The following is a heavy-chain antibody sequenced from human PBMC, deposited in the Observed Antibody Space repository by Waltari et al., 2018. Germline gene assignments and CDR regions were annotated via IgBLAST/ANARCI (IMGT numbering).Heavy chain of an antibody. CDR3: ARGRPSSGWYAPDDY. V-gene: IGHV4-34*01. Sequence: QVQLQQWGAGLVTPSETPSLPRAGYGGSFSAFYWTWSRHLPSTWREWMGASKPCGQPPEKGLEGIGEINHSGSTNYNPSLKSRVTISVDTSKNQFSLKLSSVTAADTAVYYCARGRPSSGWYAPDDYWGQGTLVTVSS. D-gene: IGHD6-19*01. CDR2: INHSGST. J-gene: IGHJ4*02. CDR1: GGSFSAFY.